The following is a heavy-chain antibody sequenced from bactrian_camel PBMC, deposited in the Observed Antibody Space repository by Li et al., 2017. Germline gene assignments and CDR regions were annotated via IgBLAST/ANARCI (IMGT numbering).Heavy chain of an antibody. J-gene: IGHJ4*01. Sequence: GGSVEAGGSLSLSCGVSGFPHWPTCVAWFRQIPGSEREGVATVDVDGSTDYADSVKGRLTISQDNAKNTVYLQMNSLKPEDTGIYYCAADRRGGVVGGCSIWMTEDFDCSLWGPGTQVTVS. V-gene: IGHV3S53*01. CDR1: GFPHWPTC. CDR2: VDVDGST. CDR3: AADRRGGVVGGCSIWMTEDFDCSL. D-gene: IGHD2*01.